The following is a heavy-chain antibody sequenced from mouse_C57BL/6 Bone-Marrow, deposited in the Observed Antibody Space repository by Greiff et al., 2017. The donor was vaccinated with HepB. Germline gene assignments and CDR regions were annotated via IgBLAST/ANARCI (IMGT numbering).Heavy chain of an antibody. CDR2: IHPSDSDT. D-gene: IGHD1-1*01. V-gene: IGHV1-74*01. CDR3: AIAITTVVATYDFDY. J-gene: IGHJ2*01. CDR1: GYTFTSYW. Sequence: VQLQQPGAELVKPGASVKVSCKASGYTFTSYWMHWVKQRPGQGLEWIGRIHPSDSDTNYNQKFKGKATLTVDKSSSTAYMQLSSLTSEDSAVYYCAIAITTVVATYDFDYWGQGTTLTVSS.